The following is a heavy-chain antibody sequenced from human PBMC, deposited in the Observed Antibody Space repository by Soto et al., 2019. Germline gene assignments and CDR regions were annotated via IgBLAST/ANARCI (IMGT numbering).Heavy chain of an antibody. J-gene: IGHJ6*02. D-gene: IGHD4-17*01. CDR2: IYSGGST. Sequence: GGSLRLSCAASGFTVSSNYMSRVRQAPGKGLEWVSVIYSGGSTYYADSVKGRFTISRDNSKNTLYLQMNSLRAEDTAVYYCAGGVGDYTNYYYYGMDVWGQGTTVTVSS. CDR3: AGGVGDYTNYYYYGMDV. CDR1: GFTVSSNY. V-gene: IGHV3-53*01.